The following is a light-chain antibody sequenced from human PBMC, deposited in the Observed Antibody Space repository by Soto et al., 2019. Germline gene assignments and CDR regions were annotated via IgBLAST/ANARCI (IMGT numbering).Light chain of an antibody. J-gene: IGLJ3*02. CDR2: DNN. CDR1: SSNIRAGYD. CDR3: QSYDSSLSGWV. V-gene: IGLV1-40*01. Sequence: QSVLTQPPSVSGAPGQRVTISCTGSSSNIRAGYDVHWYQQLPGTAPKLLIYDNNNRPSGVPDRFSGSKSGTSASLAITGLQAEDEADYYCQSYDSSLSGWVFGGGTKLTVL.